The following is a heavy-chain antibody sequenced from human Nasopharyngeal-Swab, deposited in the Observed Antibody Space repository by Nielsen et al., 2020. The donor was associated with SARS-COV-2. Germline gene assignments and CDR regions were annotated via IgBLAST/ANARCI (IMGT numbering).Heavy chain of an antibody. J-gene: IGHJ6*02. D-gene: IGHD4-17*01. CDR1: GFTFSSYE. CDR3: ARRQYGDYYYYYGMDV. V-gene: IGHV3-48*03. CDR2: ISSSGSTI. Sequence: GSLRLSCAASGFTFSSYEMNWVRQAPGKGLEWVSYISSSGSTIYYADSVKGRFTISRDNAKNSLYLQMNSLRAEDTAVYYCARRQYGDYYYYYGMDVWGQGTTVTVSS.